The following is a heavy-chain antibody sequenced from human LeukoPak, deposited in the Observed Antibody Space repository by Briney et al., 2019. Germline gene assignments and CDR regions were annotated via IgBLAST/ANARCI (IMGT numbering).Heavy chain of an antibody. D-gene: IGHD3-10*01. V-gene: IGHV1-69*13. J-gene: IGHJ4*02. CDR2: IIPIFGTA. CDR1: GGTFSSYA. CDR3: ARGWRDMVRGVIMTYFDY. Sequence: GASVKVSCKASGGTFSSYAISWVRQAPGQGLEWMGGIIPIFGTANYAQKFQGRVTITADESTSTAYMELSSLRSEDTAVYHCARGWRDMVRGVIMTYFDYWGQGTLVTVSS.